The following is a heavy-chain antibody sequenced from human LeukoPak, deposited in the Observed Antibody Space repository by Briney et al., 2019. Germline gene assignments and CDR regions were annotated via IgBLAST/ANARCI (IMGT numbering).Heavy chain of an antibody. V-gene: IGHV3-48*03. Sequence: PGGSLRLSCAASGFTFNNYEMNWVRQAPGKGLEWVSHISSSGGIIFYADSVKGRSTISRDKAKNSLYLQMNSLRAEDTAVYYCARVGLSLSMALDYWGQGTLVTVSS. J-gene: IGHJ4*02. D-gene: IGHD3-16*02. CDR2: ISSSGGII. CDR1: GFTFNNYE. CDR3: ARVGLSLSMALDY.